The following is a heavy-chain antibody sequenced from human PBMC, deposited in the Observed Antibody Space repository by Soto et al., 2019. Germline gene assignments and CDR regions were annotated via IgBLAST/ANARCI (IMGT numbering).Heavy chain of an antibody. CDR3: ARDIVVVVAALDPYYYGMDV. Sequence: GGSLRLSCAASGFTFSSYGMHWVRQAPGKGLEWVAVIWYDGSNKYYADNVKGRFTISRDNSKNTLYLQMNSLRAEDTAVYYCARDIVVVVAALDPYYYGMDVWGQGTTVTVSS. D-gene: IGHD2-15*01. CDR2: IWYDGSNK. V-gene: IGHV3-33*01. CDR1: GFTFSSYG. J-gene: IGHJ6*02.